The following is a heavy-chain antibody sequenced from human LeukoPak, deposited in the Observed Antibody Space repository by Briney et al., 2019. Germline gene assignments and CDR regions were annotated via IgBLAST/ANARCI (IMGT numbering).Heavy chain of an antibody. CDR2: ISAYNGNT. CDR3: ARDLKKDSGYDLNY. Sequence: GASVKVSCKASGYTFTSYGISWVRQAPGQGLEWMGWISAYNGNTNYAQKFQGRVTMTRDTSTSTVYMELSSLRSEDTAVYYCARDLKKDSGYDLNYWGQGTLVTVSS. D-gene: IGHD5-12*01. CDR1: GYTFTSYG. J-gene: IGHJ4*02. V-gene: IGHV1-18*01.